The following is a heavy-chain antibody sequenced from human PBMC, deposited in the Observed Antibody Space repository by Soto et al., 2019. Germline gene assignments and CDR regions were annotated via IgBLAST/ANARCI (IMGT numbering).Heavy chain of an antibody. CDR1: EFTFSNYE. CDR3: ARGLRNYYDRSGLHY. Sequence: EVQLVESGGGLVQPGGSLRLSCVGSEFTFSNYEMNWVRQAPGKGLEWVPYISYTGSTIYYADSVRGRFTISRDNSKNSLYLQMNSLRAEDTAVYYCARGLRNYYDRSGLHYWGQGALVNVSS. J-gene: IGHJ4*02. D-gene: IGHD3-22*01. CDR2: ISYTGSTI. V-gene: IGHV3-48*03.